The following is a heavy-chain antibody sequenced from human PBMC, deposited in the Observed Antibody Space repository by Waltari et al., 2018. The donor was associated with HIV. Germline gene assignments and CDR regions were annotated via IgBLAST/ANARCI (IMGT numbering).Heavy chain of an antibody. CDR2: SNTNSGGT. CDR1: GYTFTGYY. Sequence: QVQLVQSGAEVKKPGASVKVSCKASGYTFTGYYMHWVRPAPGQGLEWMGWSNTNSGGTNDEQKLQCRVTMTRDTSISTAYMELSRLRSDDTAVYYCARSYYGSGNWFDPWGQGTRVTVSS. V-gene: IGHV1-2*02. CDR3: ARSYYGSGNWFDP. J-gene: IGHJ5*02. D-gene: IGHD3-10*01.